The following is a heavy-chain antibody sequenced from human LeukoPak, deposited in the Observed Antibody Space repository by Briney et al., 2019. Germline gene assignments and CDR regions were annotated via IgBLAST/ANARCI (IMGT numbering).Heavy chain of an antibody. CDR2: MNPNSGNT. CDR1: GYTFTSYD. V-gene: IGHV1-8*01. D-gene: IGHD1-26*01. CDR3: ARQGGRTYSGSWTGILEEDAFDI. J-gene: IGHJ3*02. Sequence: GASVKVSCKASGYTFTSYDINWVRQATGQGLEWMGWMNPNSGNTGYAQKFQGRVTMTRNTSISTAYMELSSLRSEDTAVYYCARQGGRTYSGSWTGILEEDAFDIWGQGTMVTVSS.